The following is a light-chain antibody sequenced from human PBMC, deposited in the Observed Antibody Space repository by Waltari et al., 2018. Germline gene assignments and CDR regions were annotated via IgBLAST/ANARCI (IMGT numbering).Light chain of an antibody. CDR3: CSYAGDSLWV. Sequence: QSALTQPASVSASPGQSTTISCKETSRDIWRYNLVSWYQQHPGNAPKVMIYDVTKRPAGVSNRFSGSKSGYTASLTVSGLQAEDESDYYCCSYAGDSLWVFGGGTKLTVL. J-gene: IGLJ3*02. V-gene: IGLV2-23*02. CDR2: DVT. CDR1: SRDIWRYNL.